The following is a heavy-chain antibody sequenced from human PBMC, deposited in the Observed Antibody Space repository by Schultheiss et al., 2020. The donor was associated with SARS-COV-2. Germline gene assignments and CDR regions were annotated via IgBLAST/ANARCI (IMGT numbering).Heavy chain of an antibody. CDR1: GGSISSSSYY. D-gene: IGHD2-15*01. CDR2: IYYSGST. Sequence: SETLSLTCTVSGGSISSSSYYWGWIRQPPGKGLEWIGSIYYSGSTNYNPSLKSRVTISVDTSKNQFSLKLSSVTAADTAVYYCARGGTYYYYYGMDVWGQGTTVTVSS. J-gene: IGHJ6*02. CDR3: ARGGTYYYYYGMDV. V-gene: IGHV4-39*07.